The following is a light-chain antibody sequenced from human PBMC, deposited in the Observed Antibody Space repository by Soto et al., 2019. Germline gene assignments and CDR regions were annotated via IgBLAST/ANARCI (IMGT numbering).Light chain of an antibody. CDR2: DAS. CDR3: QQRSNWPLT. V-gene: IGKV3-11*01. J-gene: IGKJ4*01. Sequence: EIVLTQSPATLSLSPGERATLSCRASQTISSYLAWYQQKPGQAPRLLIYDASNGATGIPARFSGSGSGTDFTLTIRSLEPEDFAVYYCQQRSNWPLTFGGGTKVEIK. CDR1: QTISSY.